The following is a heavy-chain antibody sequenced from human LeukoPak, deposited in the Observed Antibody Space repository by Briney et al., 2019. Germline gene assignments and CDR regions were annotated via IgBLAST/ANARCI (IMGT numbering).Heavy chain of an antibody. V-gene: IGHV4-39*07. Sequence: PSETLSLTCTVSGGSMISSNYYWGWIRQPPGKGLEWIGSIFYSGNTYYNPSLESRVTISVDTSKNQFSLKLSSVTAADTAVYYCARWSGSVTARNYYYYMDVWGEGTTVIVSS. CDR1: GGSMISSNYY. D-gene: IGHD6-6*01. CDR2: IFYSGNT. J-gene: IGHJ6*03. CDR3: ARWSGSVTARNYYYYMDV.